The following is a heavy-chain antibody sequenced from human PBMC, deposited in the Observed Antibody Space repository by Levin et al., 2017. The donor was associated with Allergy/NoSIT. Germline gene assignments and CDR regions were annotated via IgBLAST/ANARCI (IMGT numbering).Heavy chain of an antibody. CDR2: ISYDGSNK. J-gene: IGHJ4*02. V-gene: IGHV3-30*03. CDR3: ATPGLYDSSGYYRDY. D-gene: IGHD3-22*01. Sequence: LSLTCAASGFTFSSYGMHWVRQAPGKGLEWVAVISYDGSNKYYADSVKGRFTISRDNSKNTLYLQMNSLRAEDTAVYYCATPGLYDSSGYYRDYWGQGTLVTVSS. CDR1: GFTFSSYG.